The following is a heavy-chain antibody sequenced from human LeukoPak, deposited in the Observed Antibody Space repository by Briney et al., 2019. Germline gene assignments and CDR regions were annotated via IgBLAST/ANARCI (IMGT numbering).Heavy chain of an antibody. CDR1: GGSISSYY. V-gene: IGHV4-59*08. CDR2: MYHSGST. CDR3: VRRKADSSGYYYVDF. D-gene: IGHD3-22*01. Sequence: SETLSLTCTVSGGSISSYYWSWIRQPPGKGLEWIGSMYHSGSTYYNPSLKSRVTISIDTSKNQFSLRLSSVTAADTAVYYCVRRKADSSGYYYVDFWGQGTLVTVSS. J-gene: IGHJ4*02.